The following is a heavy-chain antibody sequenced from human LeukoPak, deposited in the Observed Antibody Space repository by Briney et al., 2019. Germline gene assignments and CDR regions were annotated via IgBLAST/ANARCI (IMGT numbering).Heavy chain of an antibody. J-gene: IGHJ4*02. CDR2: IYADFDNT. CDR1: GFTVSGDY. CDR3: ARDTGYSYGYDY. V-gene: IGHV3-53*01. Sequence: GGSLRLSCAVSGFTVSGDYMSWVRQAPGKGLEWVSVIYADFDNTDYADSVKGRFTISRDNSKNTLYLHMNSLRVEDTATYFCARDTGYSYGYDYWGQGTLVTVSS. D-gene: IGHD5-18*01.